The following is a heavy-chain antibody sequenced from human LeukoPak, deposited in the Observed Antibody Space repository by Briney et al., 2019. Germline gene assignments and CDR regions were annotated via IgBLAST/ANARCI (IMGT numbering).Heavy chain of an antibody. Sequence: PSETLSLTCTVSGGSISSYYWSWIRQPPGKGLEWIGYIYYSGSTNYNPSLKSRVTISVDTSKNQFSLKLSSVTAADTAVYYCARSDSSGYWSAFDIWGQGTMVTVSS. CDR3: ARSDSSGYWSAFDI. D-gene: IGHD3-22*01. V-gene: IGHV4-59*01. CDR2: IYYSGST. CDR1: GGSISSYY. J-gene: IGHJ3*02.